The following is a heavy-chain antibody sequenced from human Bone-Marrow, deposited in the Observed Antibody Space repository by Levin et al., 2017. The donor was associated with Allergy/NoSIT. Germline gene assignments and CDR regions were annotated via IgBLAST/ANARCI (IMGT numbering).Heavy chain of an antibody. CDR3: AREIRGSEGTF. J-gene: IGHJ4*02. CDR2: MNLDGIEK. V-gene: IGHV3-7*04. D-gene: IGHD3-10*01. Sequence: ASVKVSCAASGFTFSAYWMGWVRQAPGRGLEWVANMNLDGIEKSYLGPVKGRFTISRDNAKNSLYLQMNSLRAEDTAVYYCAREIRGSEGTFWGQGTLVTVSS. CDR1: GFTFSAYW.